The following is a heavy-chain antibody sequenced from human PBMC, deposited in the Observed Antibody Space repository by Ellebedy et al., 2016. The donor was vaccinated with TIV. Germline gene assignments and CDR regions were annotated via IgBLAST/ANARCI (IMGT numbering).Heavy chain of an antibody. CDR1: GYTFTSYG. CDR3: ARGLVSLSPFDY. Sequence: ASVKVSXXASGYTFTSYGISWVRQAPGQGLEWMGWISAYNGNTNYAQKLQGRVTMTTDTSTSTAYMELRSLRSDDTAVYYCARGLVSLSPFDYWGQGTLVTVSS. V-gene: IGHV1-18*01. CDR2: ISAYNGNT. J-gene: IGHJ4*02. D-gene: IGHD3-16*02.